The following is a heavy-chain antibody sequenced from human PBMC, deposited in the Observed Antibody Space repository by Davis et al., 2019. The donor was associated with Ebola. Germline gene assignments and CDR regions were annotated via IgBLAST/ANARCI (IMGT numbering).Heavy chain of an antibody. CDR3: ARAGIVVVPVNYYGMDV. V-gene: IGHV3-53*01. CDR2: IYSGGST. J-gene: IGHJ6*02. Sequence: GESLKISCAASGFTVSSNYMSWVRQAPGKGLEWVSVIYSGGSTYYADSVKGRFTISRDNSKNTLYLQMNSLRAEDTAVYYCARAGIVVVPVNYYGMDVWGQGTTVTVSS. D-gene: IGHD2-2*01. CDR1: GFTVSSNY.